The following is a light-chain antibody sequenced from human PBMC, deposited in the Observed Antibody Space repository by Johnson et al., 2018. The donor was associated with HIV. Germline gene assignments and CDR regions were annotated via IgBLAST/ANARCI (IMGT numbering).Light chain of an antibody. V-gene: IGLV1-51*01. CDR3: GAWDSSLSAYV. J-gene: IGLJ1*01. CDR2: NNS. Sequence: QAVLTQPPSVSAAPGQKVTISCSGSRSNIGNNYVSWYQQLPGTAPTLLISNNSTRPSGIPDRFSGSKSGTSATLAITGLQTGDEADYYCGAWDSSLSAYVFGTGTQVTV. CDR1: RSNIGNNY.